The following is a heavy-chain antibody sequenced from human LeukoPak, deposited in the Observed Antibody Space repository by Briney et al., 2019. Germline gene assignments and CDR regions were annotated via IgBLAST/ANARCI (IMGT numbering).Heavy chain of an antibody. Sequence: GGSLRLSCAASGFTFSNYEMNWVRQAPGKGLERVSYVTSASITYYADSVKGRFTISRDNAKNSLYLQMNSLRAEDTAVYYCARASYYDSSGPSNYWGQGTLVTVSS. J-gene: IGHJ4*02. V-gene: IGHV3-48*03. CDR2: VTSASIT. CDR1: GFTFSNYE. D-gene: IGHD3-22*01. CDR3: ARASYYDSSGPSNY.